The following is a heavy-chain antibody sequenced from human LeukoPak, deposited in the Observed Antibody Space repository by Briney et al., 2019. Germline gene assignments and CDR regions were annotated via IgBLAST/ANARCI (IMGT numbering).Heavy chain of an antibody. CDR1: GGSFSGYY. CDR2: INHSGST. CDR3: ASGPDSSGTYDY. J-gene: IGHJ4*02. Sequence: PSETLSLTCAVYGGSFSGYYWSWIRQPPGKGLEWIGEINHSGSTNYNPSLKSRVTISVDTSKNQFSLKLSSVTAADTAVYYCASGPDSSGTYDYWGQGILVTVSS. V-gene: IGHV4-34*01. D-gene: IGHD3-22*01.